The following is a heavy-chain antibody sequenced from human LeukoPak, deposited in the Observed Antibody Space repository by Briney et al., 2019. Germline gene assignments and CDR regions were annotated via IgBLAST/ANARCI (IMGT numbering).Heavy chain of an antibody. CDR3: AKHKDDHGDYYYMDV. CDR2: ISGSGGST. Sequence: GGSLRLSCAASGVTFSSYAMSWVRQAPGKGLEWVSAISGSGGSTYYADSVKGRFTISRDNSKNTLHLQMNSLRAEDTAVFYCAKHKDDHGDYYYMDVWGKGTTITVSS. J-gene: IGHJ6*03. CDR1: GVTFSSYA. V-gene: IGHV3-23*01. D-gene: IGHD4-17*01.